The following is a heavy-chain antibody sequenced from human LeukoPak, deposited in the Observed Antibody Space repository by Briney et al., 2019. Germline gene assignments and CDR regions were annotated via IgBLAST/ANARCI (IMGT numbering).Heavy chain of an antibody. V-gene: IGHV1-69*06. CDR1: GGTFSSYA. Sequence: SVKVSCKAPGGTFSSYAISWVRQAPGQGLEWMGGIIPIFGTANYAQKFQGRVTITADKSTSTAYMELSSLRSEDTAVYYCARVLDSSGWYGGDYWGQGTLVTVSS. CDR3: ARVLDSSGWYGGDY. J-gene: IGHJ4*02. CDR2: IIPIFGTA. D-gene: IGHD6-19*01.